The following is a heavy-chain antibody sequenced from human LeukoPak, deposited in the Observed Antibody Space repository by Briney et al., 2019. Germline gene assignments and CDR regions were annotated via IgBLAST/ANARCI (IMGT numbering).Heavy chain of an antibody. V-gene: IGHV3-21*01. CDR3: ASNYCSGGSCYSESNY. D-gene: IGHD2-15*01. CDR1: GFTFSSYS. J-gene: IGHJ4*02. CDR2: ISSSSSYI. Sequence: GGSLRLSCAASGFTFSSYSMNWVRQAPGKGLEWVSSISSSSSYIYYADSVKGRFTISRDNAKNSLYLQMNSLRAEDTAVYYCASNYCSGGSCYSESNYWGQGTQVTVSS.